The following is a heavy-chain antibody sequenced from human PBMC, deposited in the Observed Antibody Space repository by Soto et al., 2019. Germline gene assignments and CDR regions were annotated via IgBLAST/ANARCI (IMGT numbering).Heavy chain of an antibody. V-gene: IGHV4-30-4*01. D-gene: IGHD2-15*01. J-gene: IGHJ4*02. CDR3: ARDLAYCASGSCYAKWGS. Sequence: SLTCTVSGGTITSDDYHWTWIRQPPGKGLEWIGFIYYSGTYYNPSLRGRVTISVDTSKNEFSLKLSSVTAADTAVYYCARDLAYCASGSCYAKWGSWGQGTLVTVSS. CDR2: IYYSGT. CDR1: GGTITSDDYH.